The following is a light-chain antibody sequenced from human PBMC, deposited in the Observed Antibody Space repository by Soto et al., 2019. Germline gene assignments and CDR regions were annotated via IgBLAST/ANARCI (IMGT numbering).Light chain of an antibody. J-gene: IGKJ2*01. V-gene: IGKV1-12*01. Sequence: DIQMTQSPSTLSGSVGDRVTITCRASQTISSWLAWYQQKPGKAPKLLIYAASSLQSGVPPRFSGSGSGTDFTLTISSLHPEDFATYYCQQANSFPYTFGQGTKLAIK. CDR2: AAS. CDR1: QTISSW. CDR3: QQANSFPYT.